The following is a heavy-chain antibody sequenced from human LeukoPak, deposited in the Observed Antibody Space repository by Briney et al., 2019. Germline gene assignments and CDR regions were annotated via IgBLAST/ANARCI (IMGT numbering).Heavy chain of an antibody. CDR2: INWNGAST. Sequence: GGSLTLSCAVSGFTFGDYAINWVRQAPGKGVEWVSNINWNGASTGYGDSVRGRFTICRDNAKNSVFLQMNSLRPDDTALYYCATDMSLGDAFDIWGQGTMVIVSS. CDR1: GFTFGDYA. CDR3: ATDMSLGDAFDI. D-gene: IGHD3-10*02. V-gene: IGHV3-20*04. J-gene: IGHJ3*02.